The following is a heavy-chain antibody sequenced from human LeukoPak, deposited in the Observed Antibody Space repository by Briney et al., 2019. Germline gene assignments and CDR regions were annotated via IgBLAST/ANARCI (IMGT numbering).Heavy chain of an antibody. Sequence: PGGSLRLSCAASGFISSNYWMAWVRQGPGEGPEWVANINQRGSEKYYVDSVRGRFTISRDNAKNSLDLQMNSLRVEDTAIYYCARLVVPPGNRGWYYEHWGQGTLVTVSS. CDR1: GFISSNYW. J-gene: IGHJ4*02. D-gene: IGHD2-2*01. V-gene: IGHV3-7*03. CDR2: INQRGSEK. CDR3: ARLVVPPGNRGWYYEH.